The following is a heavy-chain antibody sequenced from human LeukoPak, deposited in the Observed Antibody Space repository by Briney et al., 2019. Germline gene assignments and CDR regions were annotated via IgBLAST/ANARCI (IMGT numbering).Heavy chain of an antibody. V-gene: IGHV1-18*01. Sequence: GASVKLFCKASGYTFTSYGISWVRQAPGQGLEWMGWISAYNGNTNYAQKLQGRVTMTTDTSTSTAYMELRSLRSDDTAVYYCARDPSPGSPDYWGQGTLVTVSS. J-gene: IGHJ4*03. CDR2: ISAYNGNT. D-gene: IGHD1-26*01. CDR1: GYTFTSYG. CDR3: ARDPSPGSPDY.